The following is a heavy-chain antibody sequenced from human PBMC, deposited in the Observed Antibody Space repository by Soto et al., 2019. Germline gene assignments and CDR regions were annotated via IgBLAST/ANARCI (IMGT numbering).Heavy chain of an antibody. CDR1: GFTFSSYA. J-gene: IGHJ3*02. CDR3: TTDTSEYSYGLRI. CDR2: IKSKTDGGTT. Sequence: GGSLRLSCAASGFTFSSYAMSWVRQAPGKGLEWVGRIKSKTDGGTTDYAAPVKGRFTISRDDSKNTLYLQMNSLKTEDTAVYYWTTDTSEYSYGLRIWGQGKMVTV. V-gene: IGHV3-15*01. D-gene: IGHD5-18*01.